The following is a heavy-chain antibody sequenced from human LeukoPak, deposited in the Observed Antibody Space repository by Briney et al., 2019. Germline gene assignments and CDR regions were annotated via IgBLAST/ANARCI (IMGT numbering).Heavy chain of an antibody. D-gene: IGHD3-22*01. CDR1: GYTFTGYY. Sequence: ASVKVSCKASGYTFTGYYIHRVRQAPGQGLEWMGWLNPNSGGTNYAQKFQDRVTMTRDTSISTAYMELSRLRSDDTAVYYCARRTYYYDSSGPFDYWGQGTLVTVSS. CDR3: ARRTYYYDSSGPFDY. J-gene: IGHJ4*02. V-gene: IGHV1-2*02. CDR2: LNPNSGGT.